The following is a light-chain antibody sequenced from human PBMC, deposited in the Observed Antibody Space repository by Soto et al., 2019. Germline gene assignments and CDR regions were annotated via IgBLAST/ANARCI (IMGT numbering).Light chain of an antibody. CDR3: QQYNSYPWT. J-gene: IGKJ1*01. Sequence: DIQMTQSPSTLSASVGDRVTITCRASQSISSWLAWYQQKPGKAPKLLIYKASSLESGVPSRFSGSGSGTAFALTISSLQPDDFATYYCQQYNSYPWTFVQGTKVEIK. CDR1: QSISSW. V-gene: IGKV1-5*03. CDR2: KAS.